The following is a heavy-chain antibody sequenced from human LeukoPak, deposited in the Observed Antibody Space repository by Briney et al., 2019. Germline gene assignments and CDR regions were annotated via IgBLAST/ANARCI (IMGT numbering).Heavy chain of an antibody. V-gene: IGHV1-2*02. D-gene: IGHD3-3*01. CDR3: AIRPKLRSDY. J-gene: IGHJ4*02. CDR2: INPNSGGT. Sequence: ASVKVSCKASGYTFTDYYMHWVRQAPGQGLEWMGWINPNSGGTHYPQKFQGRVTMTRDTSISTAYMELSRLRSDDTAVYYCAIRPKLRSDYWGQGTLVTVSS. CDR1: GYTFTDYY.